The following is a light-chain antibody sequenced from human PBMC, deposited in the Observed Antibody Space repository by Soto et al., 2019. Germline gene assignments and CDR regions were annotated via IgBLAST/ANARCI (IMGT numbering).Light chain of an antibody. J-gene: IGKJ2*01. V-gene: IGKV1-27*01. Sequence: DIQMTKSPSPLSASVGDRVTITCRASQGISNSLAWYQQKPGQLPNLLIYSASTLQSGVPSRFSVSGSGTDFTLSISSLQLEDVATGYCQKYGCAPDTFGQGTKLQLK. CDR1: QGISNS. CDR2: SAS. CDR3: QKYGCAPDT.